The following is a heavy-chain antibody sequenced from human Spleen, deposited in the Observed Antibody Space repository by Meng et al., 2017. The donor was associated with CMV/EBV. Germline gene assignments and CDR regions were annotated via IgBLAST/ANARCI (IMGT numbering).Heavy chain of an antibody. CDR2: IHYDGTFK. Sequence: GGSLRLSCAASGFSFSDYGTHWVRQVPGKGLQWVTMIHYDGTFKYYADSVKGRFTISRDNSKNTLYLQMNSLRAEDTAVYYCATETLDPAAGYVVWGQGTLVTVSS. CDR3: ATETLDPAAGYVV. J-gene: IGHJ4*02. D-gene: IGHD5-18*01. V-gene: IGHV3-30*02. CDR1: GFSFSDYG.